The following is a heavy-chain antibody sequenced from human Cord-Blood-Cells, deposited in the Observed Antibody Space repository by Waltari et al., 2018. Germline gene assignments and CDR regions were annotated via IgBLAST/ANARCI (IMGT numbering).Heavy chain of an antibody. CDR1: GGSISSSSYY. CDR3: ASRLGSGYDY. D-gene: IGHD3-3*01. V-gene: IGHV4-39*01. Sequence: QLQLQESGPGLVKPSETLSLTCTVSGGSISSSSYYWGWIRQPPGKGLEWIGSIYYSVSTYYNPALKSRVTISVDTSKNQFSLKLSSVTAADTAVYYCASRLGSGYDYWGQGTLVTVSS. CDR2: IYYSVST. J-gene: IGHJ4*02.